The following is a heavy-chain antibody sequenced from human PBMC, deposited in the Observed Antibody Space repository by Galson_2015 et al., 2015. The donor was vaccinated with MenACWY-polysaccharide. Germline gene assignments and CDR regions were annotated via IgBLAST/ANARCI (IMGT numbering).Heavy chain of an antibody. D-gene: IGHD3-10*01. CDR3: ARDPRGARSSYFDN. J-gene: IGHJ4*02. CDR1: GFTFSDSY. Sequence: SLRLSCAASGFTFSDSYMHWIRQAPGKGLEWVSYISDSGSAIYFADSVKGRFIISRDNAKNSLYLQVNSLRAEDTAVYYCARDPRGARSSYFDNWGQGILVTVSS. V-gene: IGHV3-11*01. CDR2: ISDSGSAI.